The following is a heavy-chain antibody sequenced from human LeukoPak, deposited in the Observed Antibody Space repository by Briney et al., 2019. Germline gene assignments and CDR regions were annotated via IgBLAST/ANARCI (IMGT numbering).Heavy chain of an antibody. CDR3: ARVIPDDFWSDSYYFDY. D-gene: IGHD3-3*01. CDR2: IYYSGST. J-gene: IGHJ4*02. CDR1: GGSISSYY. V-gene: IGHV4-59*01. Sequence: SETLSLTCTVSGGSISSYYWSWIRQPPGKGLEWIGYIYYSGSTNYNPSLKSRVTISVDTSKNQFSLKLSSVTAADTAVYYCARVIPDDFWSDSYYFDYWGQGTQVTVSS.